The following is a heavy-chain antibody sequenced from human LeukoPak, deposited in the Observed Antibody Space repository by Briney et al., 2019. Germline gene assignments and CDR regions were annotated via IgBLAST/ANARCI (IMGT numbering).Heavy chain of an antibody. Sequence: SVKVSCKASVGTFSSYAISWVRQAPGQGLEWMGRIIPIFGSANNAQKFPARLTITTDESTSTAYLELGSLRSEDTAVYYCARDNSSGPLYYYYMDVWGKGTTVTVSS. CDR2: IIPIFGSA. CDR1: VGTFSSYA. D-gene: IGHD3-10*01. J-gene: IGHJ6*03. CDR3: ARDNSSGPLYYYYMDV. V-gene: IGHV1-69*05.